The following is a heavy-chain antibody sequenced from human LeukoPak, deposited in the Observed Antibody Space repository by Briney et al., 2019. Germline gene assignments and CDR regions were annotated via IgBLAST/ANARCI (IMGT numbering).Heavy chain of an antibody. J-gene: IGHJ4*02. Sequence: SGTLSLTCAVSGGSFTSTNWWTWVRQPPGKGLEWIGEVHLDGRTNYNPSLTGRLTMSVDLYENHISLKLTSVTAADTAVYYCAREGGFYRPLDYSGQGTLVTVSS. CDR1: GGSFTSTNW. CDR3: AREGGFYRPLDY. CDR2: VHLDGRT. V-gene: IGHV4-4*02. D-gene: IGHD3-3*01.